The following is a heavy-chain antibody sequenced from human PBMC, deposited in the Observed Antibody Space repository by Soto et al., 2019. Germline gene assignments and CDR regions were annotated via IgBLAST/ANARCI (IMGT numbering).Heavy chain of an antibody. Sequence: ASVKVSCKASGYTFTSYYMHWVRQAPGQGLEWMGIINPSGGSTSYAQKFQGRVTMTRDTSTSTVYMELSSLRSEDTAVYYCARGGNWDGLHYDILTGQRGFDPWGQG. D-gene: IGHD3-9*01. V-gene: IGHV1-46*01. CDR1: GYTFTSYY. CDR3: ARGGNWDGLHYDILTGQRGFDP. CDR2: INPSGGST. J-gene: IGHJ5*02.